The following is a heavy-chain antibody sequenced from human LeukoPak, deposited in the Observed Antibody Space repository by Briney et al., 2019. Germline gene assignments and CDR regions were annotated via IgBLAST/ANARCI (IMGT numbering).Heavy chain of an antibody. D-gene: IGHD1-7*01. CDR2: ISYSGST. CDR3: ARHEWNYVTYFDF. CDR1: AGSLSSSSYY. V-gene: IGHV4-39*01. J-gene: IGHJ4*02. Sequence: PSETMSLTSSVSAGSLSSSSYYWGWIRQPPGKGLEWVGSISYSGSTYYNPSLRNRITVFVDTSKNQFSLKLSSVTAADTAVYYCARHEWNYVTYFDFWGQGTRVTVSS.